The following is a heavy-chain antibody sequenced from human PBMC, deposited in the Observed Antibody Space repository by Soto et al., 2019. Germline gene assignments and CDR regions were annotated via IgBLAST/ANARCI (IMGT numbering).Heavy chain of an antibody. CDR1: GGSVSSESYY. CDR2: VENSGST. CDR3: ARERGDSHWIDP. V-gene: IGHV4-61*01. Sequence: SETLSLTCSVSGGSVSSESYYWSWIRQTPGKGLEWIGNVENSGSTKYNPSLKSRVTISVDTSKNRFSLKLSSVTGADTAVYYCARERGDSHWIDPWGQGTLVTVSS. J-gene: IGHJ5*02. D-gene: IGHD2-21*01.